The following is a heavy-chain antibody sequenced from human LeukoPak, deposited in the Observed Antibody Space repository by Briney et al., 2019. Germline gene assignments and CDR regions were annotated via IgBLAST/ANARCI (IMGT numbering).Heavy chain of an antibody. CDR1: GGSISSYY. CDR3: ARAGGDCTNGVCLNY. V-gene: IGHV4-59*01. CDR2: IYYSGST. J-gene: IGHJ4*02. Sequence: SETLSLTCTVSGGSISSYYWSWIRQPPGKGLEWIGYIYYSGSTNYNPSLKSRVTISVDTSKSQFSLRLSSVTAADTAVYYCARAGGDCTNGVCLNYWGQGTLVTVSS. D-gene: IGHD2-8*01.